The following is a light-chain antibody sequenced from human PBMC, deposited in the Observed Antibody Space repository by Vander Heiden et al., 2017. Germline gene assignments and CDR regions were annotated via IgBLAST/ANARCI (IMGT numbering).Light chain of an antibody. V-gene: IGKV4-1*01. CDR2: WAS. Sequence: DIVMTQSPDSLAVSLGERATINCKSSQSVLYRSNNKNYLAWYQQKPGQPPKLLIYWASTRESGVPDRFSGSASGTDFTLTISILHAEDVAVYYCQREDSTPNTFGRGTKVEIK. CDR1: QSVLYRSNNKNY. J-gene: IGKJ4*01. CDR3: QREDSTPNT.